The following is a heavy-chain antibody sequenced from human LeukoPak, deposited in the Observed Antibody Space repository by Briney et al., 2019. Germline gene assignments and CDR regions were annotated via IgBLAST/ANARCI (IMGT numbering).Heavy chain of an antibody. J-gene: IGHJ3*02. CDR2: SYYSGST. CDR1: GDSINNYY. CDR3: ARRRVLTGSSRGDAFDI. Sequence: SETLSLTCTVSGDSINNYYWNWIRQPPGKGLEWIGYSYYSGSTNYNPSLTSRVTISIDTSKKHFSLKLSSVSAADTAVYYCARRRVLTGSSRGDAFDIWGQGTVVTVSS. V-gene: IGHV4-59*08. D-gene: IGHD3-9*01.